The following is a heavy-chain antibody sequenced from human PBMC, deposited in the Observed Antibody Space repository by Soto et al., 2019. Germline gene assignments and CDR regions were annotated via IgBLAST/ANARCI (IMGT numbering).Heavy chain of an antibody. Sequence: SETLSLTCTVPGGSISDDDYYWNWIRHSPGKGLEWIGHIYYNGNTYYNPSLKSRLTMSLETSQNQFSLHLTSVIAADSALYFCARATTVTSSFFFYDLDVWGQGTTVTVS. CDR2: IYYNGNT. V-gene: IGHV4-30-4*01. J-gene: IGHJ6*02. CDR1: GGSISDDDYY. CDR3: ARATTVTSSFFFYDLDV. D-gene: IGHD4-17*01.